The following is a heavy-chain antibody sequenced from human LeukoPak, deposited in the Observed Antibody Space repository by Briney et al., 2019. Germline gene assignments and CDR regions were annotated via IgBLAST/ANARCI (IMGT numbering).Heavy chain of an antibody. J-gene: IGHJ3*02. CDR3: ARSGLYDDAFDI. D-gene: IGHD2-2*02. V-gene: IGHV4-59*08. CDR1: GGSINSYY. Sequence: PSETLSLTCTVSGGSINSYYWSWIRQPPGRGLEWIGYIYYSGSTNYNPSLKSRVTISVDTSKNQFSLKLSSVTAADTAVYYCARSGLYDDAFDIWGQGTMVTVSS. CDR2: IYYSGST.